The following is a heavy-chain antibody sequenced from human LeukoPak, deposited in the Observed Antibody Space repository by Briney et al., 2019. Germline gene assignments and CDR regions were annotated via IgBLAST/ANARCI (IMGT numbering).Heavy chain of an antibody. CDR3: AREYYYGSGSYYGALPHWFDP. CDR2: INPSGGST. Sequence: ASVKVSCKASGYTFTSYYMHWVRQAPGQGLEWMGIINPSGGSTSYAQKLQGRVTMTRDTSTSTVYMELSSLRSEDTAVYYCAREYYYGSGSYYGALPHWFDPWGQGTLVTVSS. CDR1: GYTFTSYY. J-gene: IGHJ5*02. V-gene: IGHV1-46*01. D-gene: IGHD3-10*01.